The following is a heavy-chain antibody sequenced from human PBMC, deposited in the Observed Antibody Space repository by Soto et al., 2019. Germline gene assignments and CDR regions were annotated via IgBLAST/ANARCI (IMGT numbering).Heavy chain of an antibody. J-gene: IGHJ4*02. CDR3: AASYGSGYRAFDY. V-gene: IGHV1-69*02. Sequence: SVKVSCKASGDTFGFYTINWVRQAPGLGLEWMGRVNPIVSMSNYAQKFQGRVTITADKSTNTAYMQLSSLRSEDTAIYYCAASYGSGYRAFDYWGQGALVTVAA. CDR1: GDTFGFYT. D-gene: IGHD3-10*01. CDR2: VNPIVSMS.